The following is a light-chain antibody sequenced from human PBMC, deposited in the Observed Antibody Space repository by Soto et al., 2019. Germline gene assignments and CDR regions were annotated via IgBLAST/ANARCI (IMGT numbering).Light chain of an antibody. V-gene: IGLV1-51*01. CDR2: DNN. CDR3: ATWDHSLSAGV. CDR1: SSNIGNNY. J-gene: IGLJ3*02. Sequence: QSVLTQPPSVSAAPGQKVTISCSGSSSNIGNNYVSWYQQFPGTAPKLLIYDNNERPSGIPDRFSGSKSGTSATLGITGLQTGDEADYYCATWDHSLSAGVFGGGTMVTVL.